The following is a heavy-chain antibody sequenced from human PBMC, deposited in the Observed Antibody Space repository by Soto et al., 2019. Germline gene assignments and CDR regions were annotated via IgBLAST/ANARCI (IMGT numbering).Heavy chain of an antibody. D-gene: IGHD4-17*01. V-gene: IGHV1-8*01. CDR2: MNPNSGNT. Sequence: QVQLVQSGAEVKKPGASVKVSCKASGYTFTSYDINWVRQATGQGLEWMGWMNPNSGNTGYAQKFQGRVTMTRNTSISTAYMELSSLGSEDTAVYYCAAYGDYASYYYMDVWGKGTTVTVSS. CDR3: AAYGDYASYYYMDV. J-gene: IGHJ6*03. CDR1: GYTFTSYD.